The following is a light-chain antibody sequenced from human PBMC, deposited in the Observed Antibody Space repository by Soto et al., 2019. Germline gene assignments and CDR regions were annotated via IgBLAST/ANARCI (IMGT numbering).Light chain of an antibody. J-gene: IGKJ1*01. Sequence: RVMTKSPVTLSVSPGERVTLSCRASQAISNNLAWYQQKPGQAPRLLIFDASTRDTGIPARFSGSGSVTEFTLTISSLQSEDCAVYYCQQANDLPPTFGQGTRV. CDR1: QAISNN. CDR3: QQANDLPPT. V-gene: IGKV3-15*01. CDR2: DAS.